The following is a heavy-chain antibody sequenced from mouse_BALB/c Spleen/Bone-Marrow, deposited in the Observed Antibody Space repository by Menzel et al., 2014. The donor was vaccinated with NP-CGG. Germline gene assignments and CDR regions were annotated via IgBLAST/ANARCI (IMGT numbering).Heavy chain of an antibody. CDR2: IYPGDGST. CDR1: GYTFTSYY. Sequence: QVQLQQSGPELVKPGASLKMSCKASGYTFTSYYIHWVEQRPGQGLEWIGWIYPGDGSTKYDEKFKGKTTLTADKSSSTAYMLLSSLTSEDSAIYFCAKSYGCGGWYFDVWGAGTTVTVSS. D-gene: IGHD2-2*01. J-gene: IGHJ1*01. V-gene: IGHV1S56*01. CDR3: AKSYGCGGWYFDV.